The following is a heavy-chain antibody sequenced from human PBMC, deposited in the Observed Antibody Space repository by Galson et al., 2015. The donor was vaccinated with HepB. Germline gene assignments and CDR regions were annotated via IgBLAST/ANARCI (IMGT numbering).Heavy chain of an antibody. Sequence: SLRLSCAASGFTVSSNYMSWVRQAPGKGLEWVSVIYSGGSTYYADSVKGRFTISRDNSKNTLYLQMNSLRAEDTAVYYCARERDTEAFDIWGQGTMVTVSS. J-gene: IGHJ3*02. CDR3: ARERDTEAFDI. CDR1: GFTVSSNY. V-gene: IGHV3-66*01. CDR2: IYSGGST. D-gene: IGHD5-18*01.